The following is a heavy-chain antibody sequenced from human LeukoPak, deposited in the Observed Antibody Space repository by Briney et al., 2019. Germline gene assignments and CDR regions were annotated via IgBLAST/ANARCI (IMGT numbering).Heavy chain of an antibody. D-gene: IGHD3-22*01. CDR1: GFTFSSYA. CDR3: AKTQHYYDSSGPDY. CDR2: ISGSGGST. J-gene: IGHJ4*02. Sequence: GGSLRLSCAASGFTFSSYAMSWVRQAPGKGLEWVSAISGSGGSTYYADSVKGRFTISRDNSKNTLYLQMNSLRAEDTAVYYCAKTQHYYDSSGPDYWGQGTLVTVSS. V-gene: IGHV3-23*01.